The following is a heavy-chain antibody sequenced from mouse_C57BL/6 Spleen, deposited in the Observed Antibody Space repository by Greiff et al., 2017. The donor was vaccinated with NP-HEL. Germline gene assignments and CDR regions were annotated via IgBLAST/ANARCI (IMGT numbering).Heavy chain of an antibody. Sequence: QVQLQQPGAELVRPGTSVKLSCKASGYTFTSYWMHWVKQRPGQGLEWIGVIDPSDSYTNYNQKFKGKATFTVDPSSSTAYMQLSSLTSEDSAVYYCARPIYYDYDEGFAYWGQGSLVTVSA. D-gene: IGHD2-4*01. CDR2: IDPSDSYT. CDR1: GYTFTSYW. CDR3: ARPIYYDYDEGFAY. V-gene: IGHV1-59*01. J-gene: IGHJ3*01.